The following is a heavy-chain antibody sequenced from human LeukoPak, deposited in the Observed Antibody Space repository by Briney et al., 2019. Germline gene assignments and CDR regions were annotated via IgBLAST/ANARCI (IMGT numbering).Heavy chain of an antibody. J-gene: IGHJ3*02. V-gene: IGHV4-4*07. D-gene: IGHD4-17*01. CDR3: ASLPSDYPDPDAFDI. Sequence: SETLSLTCTVSGGSISSYYWSWIRQPAGKGLEWIGRIYTSGSTNHNPSLKSRVTMSVDTSKNQFSLKLSPVTAADTAVYYCASLPSDYPDPDAFDIWGQGTMVTVSS. CDR2: IYTSGST. CDR1: GGSISSYY.